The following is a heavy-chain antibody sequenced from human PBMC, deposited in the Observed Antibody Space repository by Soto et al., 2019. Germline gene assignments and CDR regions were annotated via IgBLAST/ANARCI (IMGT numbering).Heavy chain of an antibody. CDR3: ARTNYYDYIWGSPDY. CDR1: GFIFSSYW. V-gene: IGHV3-7*01. Sequence: GGSLRLSCAASGFIFSSYWMSWVRQAPGKGLEWVANIKQGGSEKYYVDSVKGRFIIARDNVKNSLYLQMNSLRAEDTAVYYCARTNYYDYIWGSPDYWGQGTLVTVSS. J-gene: IGHJ4*02. D-gene: IGHD3-16*01. CDR2: IKQGGSEK.